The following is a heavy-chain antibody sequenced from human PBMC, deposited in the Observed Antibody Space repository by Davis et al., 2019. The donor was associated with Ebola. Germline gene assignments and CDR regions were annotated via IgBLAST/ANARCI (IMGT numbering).Heavy chain of an antibody. CDR2: ISASGGST. CDR1: GFTFSSYASSYA. J-gene: IGHJ3*02. V-gene: IGHV3-23*01. CDR3: AKDRWVIVVVNAFDI. D-gene: IGHD3-22*01. Sequence: GGSLRLSCAASGFTFSSYASSYAMTWVRQAPGKGLEWVSAISASGGSTYYADSVKGRFTISRDNSKNTLYLQMNSLRAEDTAVYYCAKDRWVIVVVNAFDIWGQGTMVTVSS.